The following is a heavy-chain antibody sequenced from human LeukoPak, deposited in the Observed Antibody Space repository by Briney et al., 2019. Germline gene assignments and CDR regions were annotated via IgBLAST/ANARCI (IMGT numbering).Heavy chain of an antibody. D-gene: IGHD6-19*01. CDR3: AKAPSSGWYGRYYFDY. Sequence: GGSLRLSCAASGFTFSSYSMNWVRQAPGKGLEWVSSISSSSSYIYYADSVKGRFTISRDNAKNSLYLQMNSLRAEDTAVYYCAKAPSSGWYGRYYFDYWGQGTLVTVSS. CDR2: ISSSSSYI. V-gene: IGHV3-21*04. CDR1: GFTFSSYS. J-gene: IGHJ4*02.